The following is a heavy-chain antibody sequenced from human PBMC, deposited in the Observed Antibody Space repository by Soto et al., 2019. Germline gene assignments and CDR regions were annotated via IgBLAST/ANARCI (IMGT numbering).Heavy chain of an antibody. Sequence: GGYLRISCATSGVTFSNYWMHWVRQAPGKGPVWVSRINEDESNTNYADSVKGRFTISRDNAKNTLYLQMNSLRAEDTAVYYCARGLFLDYWGQGT. CDR3: ARGLFLDY. CDR1: GVTFSNYW. V-gene: IGHV3-74*01. J-gene: IGHJ4*02. CDR2: INEDESNT. D-gene: IGHD3-3*01.